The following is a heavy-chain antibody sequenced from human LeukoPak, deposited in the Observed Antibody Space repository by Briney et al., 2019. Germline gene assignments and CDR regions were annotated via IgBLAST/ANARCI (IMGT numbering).Heavy chain of an antibody. J-gene: IGHJ3*02. V-gene: IGHV4-59*01. D-gene: IGHD3-22*01. CDR2: IYYSGST. Sequence: SETLSLTCTVSGGSISSYYWSWIRQPPGKGLEWIGYIYYSGSTNYNPSLKSRVTISVDTSKNQFSLKLSSVTAADTAVYYCARGVRDDSIVFDIWGQGTMVTVSS. CDR1: GGSISSYY. CDR3: ARGVRDDSIVFDI.